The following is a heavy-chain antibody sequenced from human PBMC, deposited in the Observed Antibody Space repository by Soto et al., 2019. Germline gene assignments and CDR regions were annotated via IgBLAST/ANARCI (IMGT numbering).Heavy chain of an antibody. J-gene: IGHJ4*02. D-gene: IGHD6-6*01. V-gene: IGHV1-46*01. Sequence: ASVKVSCKASGYTFTHYYIHWVRQAPGQGLEWMGIINPSGGDTTYAQKFQGRVTMTWDTSTTTVYMELSSLRSDDTAVYYCARAPYSSSSFFLDYWGQGTLVTV. CDR3: ARAPYSSSSFFLDY. CDR2: INPSGGDT. CDR1: GYTFTHYY.